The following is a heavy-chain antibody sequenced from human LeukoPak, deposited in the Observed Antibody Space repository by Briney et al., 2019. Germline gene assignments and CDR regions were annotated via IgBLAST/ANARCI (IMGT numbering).Heavy chain of an antibody. CDR2: IIPIFGTA. CDR1: GGTFSSYA. V-gene: IGHV1-69*13. D-gene: IGHD4-17*01. CDR3: AKDTQPVTPFDAFDI. Sequence: SVKVSCKASGGTFSSYAISWVRQAPGQGLEWMGGIIPIFGTANYAQKFQGRITITADESTSTAYMELSSLRPEDTAVYYCAKDTQPVTPFDAFDIWGQGTMVTVSS. J-gene: IGHJ3*02.